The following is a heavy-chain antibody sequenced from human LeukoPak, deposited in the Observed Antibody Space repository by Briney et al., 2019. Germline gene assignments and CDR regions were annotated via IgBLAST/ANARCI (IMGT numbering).Heavy chain of an antibody. CDR2: VYYGGST. D-gene: IGHD3-9*01. V-gene: IGHV4-39*07. CDR1: GGSISSSSYY. CDR3: ARDADYDTLTGYSGFDY. Sequence: SETLSLTCTVSGGSISSSSYYWVWIRQPPGKGLEWIGSVYYGGSTHYNPSLKSRVTISMDTSKNQFSLRLSSVTAADTAVYYCARDADYDTLTGYSGFDYWGQGTLVPVSS. J-gene: IGHJ4*02.